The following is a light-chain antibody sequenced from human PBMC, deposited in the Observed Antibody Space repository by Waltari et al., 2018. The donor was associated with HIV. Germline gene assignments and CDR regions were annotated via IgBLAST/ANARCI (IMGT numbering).Light chain of an antibody. V-gene: IGKV1-17*01. J-gene: IGKJ2*01. Sequence: DIQMTQSPFSLSASVADRVTITCRASQDISVDLGWYQQKPGKAPKRLIYGASNLESGVPSRFSGSRSGTEFTLTINGLQPEDVATYYCLQQYTYPRTFGQGTKLDIK. CDR1: QDISVD. CDR3: LQQYTYPRT. CDR2: GAS.